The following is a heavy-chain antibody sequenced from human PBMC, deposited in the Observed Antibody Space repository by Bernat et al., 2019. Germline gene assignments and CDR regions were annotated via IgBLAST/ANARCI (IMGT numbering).Heavy chain of an antibody. CDR1: GGSISSGNYY. J-gene: IGHJ5*02. CDR3: ARTGYCSGGSCYSGWFDP. D-gene: IGHD2-15*01. Sequence: QVQLQESGPGLVKPSQTLSLTCTVSGGSISSGNYYWSWIRQPPGKGLEWIAYIYYSGSTNYNPSLKSRATISLDTSKNQFSLKLTSVTAADTAVYLCARTGYCSGGSCYSGWFDPWGQGTLVTVSS. V-gene: IGHV4-61*01. CDR2: IYYSGST.